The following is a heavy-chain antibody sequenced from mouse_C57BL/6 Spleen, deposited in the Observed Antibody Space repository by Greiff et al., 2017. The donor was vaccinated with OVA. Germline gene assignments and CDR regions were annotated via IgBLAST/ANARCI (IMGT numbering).Heavy chain of an antibody. V-gene: IGHV1-15*01. CDR3: TRNSHYFDY. J-gene: IGHJ2*01. CDR1: GYTFTDYE. Sequence: LVESGAELVRPGASVTLSCKASGYTFTDYEMHWVKQTPVHGLEWIGAIDPETGGTAYNQKFKGKAILTADKSSSTAYMELRSLTSEDSAVYYCTRNSHYFDYWGQGTTLTVSS. CDR2: IDPETGGT.